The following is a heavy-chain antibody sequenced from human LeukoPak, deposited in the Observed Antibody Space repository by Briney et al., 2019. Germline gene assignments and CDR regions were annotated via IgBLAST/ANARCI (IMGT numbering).Heavy chain of an antibody. Sequence: GGSLRLSCAASGFTFSSYAMHWVRQAPGKGLEWVAVISYDGSNKYYADSVKGRFTISRDNAKNSLYLQMNNLRAEDTAVYYCVSFYEAYWGRGTLVTVSS. CDR1: GFTFSSYA. CDR3: VSFYEAY. CDR2: ISYDGSNK. D-gene: IGHD2/OR15-2a*01. V-gene: IGHV3-30-3*01. J-gene: IGHJ4*02.